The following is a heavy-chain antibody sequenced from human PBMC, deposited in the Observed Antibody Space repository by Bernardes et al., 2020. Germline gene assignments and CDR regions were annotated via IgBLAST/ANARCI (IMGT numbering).Heavy chain of an antibody. V-gene: IGHV4-59*08. J-gene: IGHJ3*02. Sequence: SETLSLTCTVSGGSMSTYYWSWIRQPPGKGLEWIGYIYDSVSTHYNPSLKSRVTISVGTSKTQFSLKLSSVTAADTAVYYCARHGTYSRSHFYAFDIWGQGTMVTVSS. CDR3: ARHGTYSRSHFYAFDI. CDR2: IYDSVST. D-gene: IGHD1-26*01. CDR1: GGSMSTYY.